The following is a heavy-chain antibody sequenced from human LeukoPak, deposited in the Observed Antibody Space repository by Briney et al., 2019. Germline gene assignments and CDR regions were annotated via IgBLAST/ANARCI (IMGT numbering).Heavy chain of an antibody. V-gene: IGHV3-33*01. Sequence: GGSLRLSCAASGFTFSSYGMHWVRQAPGKGLEWVAVIWYDGGNKYYADSVKGRFTISRDNSKNTLYLQMNSLRAEDTAVYYCARDYNDILTGYSYYYYGMDVWGQGTTVTVSS. D-gene: IGHD3-9*01. CDR2: IWYDGGNK. CDR3: ARDYNDILTGYSYYYYGMDV. J-gene: IGHJ6*02. CDR1: GFTFSSYG.